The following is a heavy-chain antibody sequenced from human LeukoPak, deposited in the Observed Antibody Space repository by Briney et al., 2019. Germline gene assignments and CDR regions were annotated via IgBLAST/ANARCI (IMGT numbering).Heavy chain of an antibody. J-gene: IGHJ6*04. CDR3: AREAKVYYDFWSGRKEMDV. V-gene: IGHV4-4*07. CDR1: GGSISSYY. Sequence: SETLSLTCTVSGGSISSYYWSWIRQPAGKGLEWIGRIYTSGSTNYNPSLKSRVTVSLDTSKNHFSLKLNSVTAADTAVYYCAREAKVYYDFWSGRKEMDVWGKGTTVTVSS. D-gene: IGHD3-3*01. CDR2: IYTSGST.